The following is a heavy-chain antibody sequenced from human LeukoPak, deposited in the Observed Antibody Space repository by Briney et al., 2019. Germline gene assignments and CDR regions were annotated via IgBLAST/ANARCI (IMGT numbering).Heavy chain of an antibody. CDR1: GGSISSYY. V-gene: IGHV4-59*05. CDR2: IYYSGST. Sequence: SETLSLTCTVSGGSISSYYWSWIRQPPGKGLEWIGSIYYSGSTYYNPSLKSRVTISVDTSKNQFSLKLSSVTAADTAVYYCAQDTAMVRYYFDYWGQGTLVTVSS. CDR3: AQDTAMVRYYFDY. J-gene: IGHJ4*02. D-gene: IGHD5-18*01.